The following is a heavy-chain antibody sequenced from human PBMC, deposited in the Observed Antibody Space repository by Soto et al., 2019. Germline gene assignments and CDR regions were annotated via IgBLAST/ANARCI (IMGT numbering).Heavy chain of an antibody. CDR2: ISGSGGST. CDR3: APWPYDSSGYYFFDY. Sequence: GGSLRLSCAASGFTFSSYAMSWVRQAPGKGLEWVSAISGSGGSTYYADSVKGRFTISRDNSKNTLYLQMNSLRAEDTAVYYCAPWPYDSSGYYFFDYWGQGTLVTVSS. CDR1: GFTFSSYA. V-gene: IGHV3-23*01. J-gene: IGHJ4*02. D-gene: IGHD3-22*01.